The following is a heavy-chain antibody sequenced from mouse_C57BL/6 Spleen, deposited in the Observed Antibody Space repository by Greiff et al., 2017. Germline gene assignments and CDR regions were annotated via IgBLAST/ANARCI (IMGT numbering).Heavy chain of an antibody. Sequence: VHLVESGPGLVAPSQSLSITCTVSGFSLTSYGVDWVRQSPGKGLEWLGVIWGVGSTNYNSALKSRLSISKDNSKSQVFLKMNSLQTDDTAMYXCARDSSGAPFAYWGQGTLVTVSA. D-gene: IGHD3-2*02. CDR2: IWGVGST. CDR1: GFSLTSYG. V-gene: IGHV2-6*01. J-gene: IGHJ3*01. CDR3: ARDSSGAPFAY.